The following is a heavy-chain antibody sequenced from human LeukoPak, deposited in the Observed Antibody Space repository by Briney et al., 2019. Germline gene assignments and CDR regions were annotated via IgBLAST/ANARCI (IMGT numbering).Heavy chain of an antibody. Sequence: ASVKVSCKASRYTFTGYYMHWVRQAPGQALEWMGWINPNRGVTDYAQNFQGRVTMTRDTYIRTVYMELRSLRSDDTAVYYCAREVPYDSSRYYQPFDYWGQGTLVTVSS. CDR1: RYTFTGYY. CDR2: INPNRGVT. CDR3: AREVPYDSSRYYQPFDY. J-gene: IGHJ4*02. V-gene: IGHV1-2*02. D-gene: IGHD3-22*01.